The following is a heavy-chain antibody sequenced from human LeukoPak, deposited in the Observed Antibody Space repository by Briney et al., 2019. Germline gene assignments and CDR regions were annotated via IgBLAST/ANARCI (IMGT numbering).Heavy chain of an antibody. CDR1: GYTFTSYG. CDR2: ISAYNGNT. J-gene: IGHJ4*02. CDR3: ASSSDFWSGSFDY. Sequence: GASVKVSCKASGYTFTSYGISWVRQAPGQGLEWMGWISAYNGNTNYAQKIQGRVTMTTDRSRRKAYMEMRRLRCGETAVYYCASSSDFWSGSFDYWGQGTLVTVSS. D-gene: IGHD3-3*01. V-gene: IGHV1-18*01.